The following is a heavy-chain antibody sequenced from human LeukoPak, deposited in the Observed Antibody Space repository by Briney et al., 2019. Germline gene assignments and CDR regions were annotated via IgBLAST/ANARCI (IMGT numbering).Heavy chain of an antibody. V-gene: IGHV1-8*01. CDR1: GYNLTSYE. Sequence: ATVKVSCKASGYNLTSYEINWVRQATGQGLEWMGWMNPNSGNTGYAQKFQGRVTMTRNSSITTAYMELSGLRSEDTAVYYCARRHGRCSDGSCYYPDYWGQGTLVTVSS. D-gene: IGHD2-15*01. CDR3: ARRHGRCSDGSCYYPDY. CDR2: MNPNSGNT. J-gene: IGHJ4*02.